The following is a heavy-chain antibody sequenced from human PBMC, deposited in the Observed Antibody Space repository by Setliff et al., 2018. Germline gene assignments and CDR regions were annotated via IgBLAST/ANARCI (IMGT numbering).Heavy chain of an antibody. D-gene: IGHD2-21*01. CDR1: KYIFIKYD. V-gene: IGHV7-4-1*02. J-gene: IGHJ5*02. CDR2: VNTKTGNP. CDR3: ARVQGAVGAVMIPLDL. Sequence: ASVKVSCKASKYIFIKYDINWVRQAPGQGLEWMGRVNTKTGNPTYAQGFAGRFVFSLDTSANTAYLEINSLKSDDTATYYCARVQGAVGAVMIPLDLWGQGTLVTVSS.